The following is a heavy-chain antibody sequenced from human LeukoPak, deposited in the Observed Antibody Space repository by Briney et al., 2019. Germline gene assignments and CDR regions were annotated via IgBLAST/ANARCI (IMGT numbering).Heavy chain of an antibody. CDR2: IIPIFGTA. V-gene: IGHV1-69*13. D-gene: IGHD6-13*01. J-gene: IGHJ5*02. CDR3: AREEAAGTGWFDP. CDR1: GGTFSSYA. Sequence: SVTVSCTASGGTFSSYAISWVRQAPGQGLEWMGGIIPIFGTANYAQKFQGRVTITADESKSTAYMELSSLRSEDTAVYYCAREEAAGTGWFDPWGQGTLVTVSS.